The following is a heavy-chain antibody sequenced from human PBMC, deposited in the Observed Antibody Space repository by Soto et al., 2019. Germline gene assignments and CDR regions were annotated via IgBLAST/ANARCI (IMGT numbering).Heavy chain of an antibody. J-gene: IGHJ6*02. Sequence: SETLSLTCTVSGGSISSYYWSWIRQPPGKGLERIGYIYYSGCTIYNPSLKSRVTISVDTSKNQFSLKLSSVTAADTAVYFCAREIAAAGLRSYYGMDVWGQGTTVTV. D-gene: IGHD6-13*01. CDR1: GGSISSYY. CDR2: IYYSGCT. V-gene: IGHV4-59*01. CDR3: AREIAAAGLRSYYGMDV.